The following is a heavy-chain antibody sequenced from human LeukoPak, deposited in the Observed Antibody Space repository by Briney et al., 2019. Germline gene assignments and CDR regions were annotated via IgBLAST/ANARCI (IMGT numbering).Heavy chain of an antibody. Sequence: SETLSLTCTVSGDSISSYYWSWIRQPPGKGLEWIGYIYYSGSTDYNPSPKSRVTISVDSSKRHFSLKLSSVTAADTAVYYCARQSSNYGGIDYWGQGTLVTVSS. D-gene: IGHD4-23*01. CDR1: GDSISSYY. CDR3: ARQSSNYGGIDY. J-gene: IGHJ4*02. CDR2: IYYSGST. V-gene: IGHV4-59*08.